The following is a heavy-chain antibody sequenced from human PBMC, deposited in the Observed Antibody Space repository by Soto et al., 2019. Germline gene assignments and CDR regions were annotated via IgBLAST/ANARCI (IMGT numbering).Heavy chain of an antibody. V-gene: IGHV5-10-1*01. CDR2: IDPSDSYT. CDR3: ARPNSPINMVRGVEVGGMDV. Sequence: PGESLKISCKGSGYSFTSYWISWVRQMPGKGLEWMGRIDPSDSYTNYSPSFQGHVTISADKSISTAYLQWSSLKASDTAMYYCARPNSPINMVRGVEVGGMDVWGQGTTVTVSS. J-gene: IGHJ6*02. CDR1: GYSFTSYW. D-gene: IGHD3-10*01.